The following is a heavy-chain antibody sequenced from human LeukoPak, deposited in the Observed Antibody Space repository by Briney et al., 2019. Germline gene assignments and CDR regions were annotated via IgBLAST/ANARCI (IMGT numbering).Heavy chain of an antibody. CDR3: ARVPATVAAFDY. CDR1: GFTFSSYA. Sequence: GGSLRLSCAVSGFTFSSYAMHWVRQAPGKGLEWVAVISYDGSNKYYADSVKGRFTISRDNSKNTLYLQMNSLRAEDTAVYYCARVPATVAAFDYWGQGTLVTVSS. V-gene: IGHV3-30*04. D-gene: IGHD4-23*01. J-gene: IGHJ4*02. CDR2: ISYDGSNK.